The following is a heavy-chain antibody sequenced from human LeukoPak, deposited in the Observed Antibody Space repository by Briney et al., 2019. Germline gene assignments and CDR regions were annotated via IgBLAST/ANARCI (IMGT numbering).Heavy chain of an antibody. V-gene: IGHV3-30*02. CDR2: IRNDGSIK. CDR1: RFTFSTYG. D-gene: IGHD2-15*01. J-gene: IGHJ4*02. Sequence: GGSLTLSCAASRFTFSTYGMHWVRQAPGKGLDWVAFIRNDGSIKYYADSVKGRFTISRDNSENTLYLQMNSLRPEDTAMYYCAKVFCSGGSCYPHTFDYWGQGILVTVSS. CDR3: AKVFCSGGSCYPHTFDY.